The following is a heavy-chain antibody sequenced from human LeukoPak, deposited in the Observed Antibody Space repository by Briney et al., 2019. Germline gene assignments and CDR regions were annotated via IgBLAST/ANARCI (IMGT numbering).Heavy chain of an antibody. CDR1: GYTFSNFG. CDR3: ARAGDIVVVAVAGAGYYYMDV. J-gene: IGHJ6*03. CDR2: ISAYNGNT. Sequence: ASVKVSCKASGYTFSNFGISWVRQAPGQGLEWMGWISAYNGNTDYAQKYQGRVTMTIDTSTSTAYMELRSLRSDNTAVYHCARAGDIVVVAVAGAGYYYMDVWGKGPRSPSP. D-gene: IGHD2-2*01. V-gene: IGHV1-18*01.